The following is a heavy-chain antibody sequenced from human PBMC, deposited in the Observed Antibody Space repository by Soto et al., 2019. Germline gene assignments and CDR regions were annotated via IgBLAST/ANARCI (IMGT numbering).Heavy chain of an antibody. J-gene: IGHJ4*02. CDR3: ARDRYSSSWYLTSFDY. D-gene: IGHD6-13*01. V-gene: IGHV1-18*01. CDR1: GYTFTSYG. CDR2: ISAYNGDT. Sequence: QVQLVQSGAEVKKPGASVKVSCKASGYTFTSYGISWVRQAPGQGLEWMGWISAYNGDTNYAQNLQDRVTMTTDTSTNPAYMELRGLRSDDTAVYYCARDRYSSSWYLTSFDYWGQGTLVTVSS.